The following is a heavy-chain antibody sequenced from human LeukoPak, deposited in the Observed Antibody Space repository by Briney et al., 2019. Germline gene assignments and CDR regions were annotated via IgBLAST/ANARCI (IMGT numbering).Heavy chain of an antibody. J-gene: IGHJ4*02. CDR1: GFTFSSYS. V-gene: IGHV3-48*01. CDR3: ARDIVLLDY. D-gene: IGHD3-10*01. CDR2: ISSSSSTI. Sequence: QTGGSLRLSCAASGFTFSSYSMNWVRQAPGKGLEWVSYISSSSSTIYYADSVKGRFTISGDNAKNSLYLQMNSLRAEDTAVYYCARDIVLLDYWGQGTLVTVSS.